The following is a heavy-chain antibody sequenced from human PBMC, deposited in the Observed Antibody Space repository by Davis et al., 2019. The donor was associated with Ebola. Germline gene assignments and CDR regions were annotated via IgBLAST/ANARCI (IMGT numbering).Heavy chain of an antibody. D-gene: IGHD1-26*01. J-gene: IGHJ4*02. CDR2: TYYSGST. Sequence: MPSETLSLTCTVSGGSFSSYYLRWFRQPPGKGLEWIGYTYYSGSTNYNPSLKSRVTISVDTSKNQFSLKLSSMTAEDTAVYYCSRGTRVGDYWGQGTLVTVSS. V-gene: IGHV4-59*01. CDR3: SRGTRVGDY. CDR1: GGSFSSYY.